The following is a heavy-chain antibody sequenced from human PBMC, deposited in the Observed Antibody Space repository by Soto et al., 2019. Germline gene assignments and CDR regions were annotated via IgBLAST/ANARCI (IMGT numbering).Heavy chain of an antibody. J-gene: IGHJ4*02. D-gene: IGHD6-13*01. CDR3: AKDQGSSWYEIDY. CDR1: GGTFSSYA. V-gene: IGHV1-69*13. Sequence: SVKVSCKASGGTFSSYAISWVRQAPGQGLEWMGGIIPIFGTANYAQKFQGRVTITADESASTAYMELSSLRAEDTAVYYCAKDQGSSWYEIDYWGQGTLVTVSS. CDR2: IIPIFGTA.